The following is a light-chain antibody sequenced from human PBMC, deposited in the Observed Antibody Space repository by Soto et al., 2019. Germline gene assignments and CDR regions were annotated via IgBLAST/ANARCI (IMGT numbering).Light chain of an antibody. CDR3: QQYNNWPHT. CDR1: QSVSSN. J-gene: IGKJ3*01. Sequence: EIVMTQSPATLSVSPGERATLSCRASQSVSSNLAWYQQKPGQAPRLLIYGVSTRATGIPARFSGSGSGTEFTLTISSLQSEDFAVYYCQQYNNWPHTFGPGTKVDIK. V-gene: IGKV3-15*01. CDR2: GVS.